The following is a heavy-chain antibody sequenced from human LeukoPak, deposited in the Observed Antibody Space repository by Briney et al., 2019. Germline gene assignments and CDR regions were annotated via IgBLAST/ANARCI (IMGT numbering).Heavy chain of an antibody. CDR1: GFTFSSYG. V-gene: IGHV3-30*18. CDR3: AKRLYSSSWYGDYYYGMDV. Sequence: PPGRSLRLSCAASGFTFSSYGMPWVRQAPGKGREWGAFISYDESNKYYADSVKGRFTISRENSKNTLYLQMNSLRAEDTAVYYCAKRLYSSSWYGDYYYGMDVWGQGTTVTVSS. D-gene: IGHD6-13*01. J-gene: IGHJ6*02. CDR2: ISYDESNK.